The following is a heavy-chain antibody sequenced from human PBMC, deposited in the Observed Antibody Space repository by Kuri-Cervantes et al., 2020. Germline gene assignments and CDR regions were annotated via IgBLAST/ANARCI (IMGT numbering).Heavy chain of an antibody. Sequence: ASVKVSCKASGYTFTSYDINWVRQATGQGPEWMGWMNPNSGNTGYAQKFQGRVTMTRNTSISTAYMELSSLRSEDTAVYYCARVDSIYTGPYGMDVWGQGTTVTVSS. V-gene: IGHV1-8*01. CDR2: MNPNSGNT. D-gene: IGHD3-16*01. CDR1: GYTFTSYD. CDR3: ARVDSIYTGPYGMDV. J-gene: IGHJ6*02.